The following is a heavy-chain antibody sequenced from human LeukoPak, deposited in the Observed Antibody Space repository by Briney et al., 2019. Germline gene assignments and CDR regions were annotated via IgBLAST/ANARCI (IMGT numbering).Heavy chain of an antibody. J-gene: IGHJ4*02. CDR2: IYHSGST. V-gene: IGHV4-4*02. CDR3: ARDFSAGYCSSTSCPFYY. Sequence: SETLSLTCAVSGGSISSSNWWSWVRQPPGKGLEWIGEIYHSGSTNYNPSLKSRVTISVDKSKNQFSLKLSSVTAADTAVYYCARDFSAGYCSSTSCPFYYWGQGTLVTVSS. D-gene: IGHD2-2*01. CDR1: GGSISSSNW.